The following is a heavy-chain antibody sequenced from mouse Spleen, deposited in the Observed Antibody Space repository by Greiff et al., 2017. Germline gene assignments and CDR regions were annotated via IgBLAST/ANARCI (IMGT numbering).Heavy chain of an antibody. CDR3: ARSRAVVRYFDV. CDR1: GYSFTGYN. J-gene: IGHJ1*01. Sequence: EVHLVESGPELEKPGASVKISCKASGYSFTGYNMNWVKQSNGKSLEWIGNIDPYYGGTSYNQKFKGKATLTVDKSSSTAYMQLKSLTSEDSAVYYCARSRAVVRYFDVWGAGTTVTVSS. D-gene: IGHD1-1*01. V-gene: IGHV1-39*01. CDR2: IDPYYGGT.